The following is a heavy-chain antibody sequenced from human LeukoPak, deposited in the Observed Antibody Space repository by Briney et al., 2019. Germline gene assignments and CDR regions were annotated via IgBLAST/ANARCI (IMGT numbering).Heavy chain of an antibody. J-gene: IGHJ6*03. V-gene: IGHV3-48*03. D-gene: IGHD6-19*01. CDR1: GFTFSSYE. CDR2: ISSSGSTI. Sequence: GGSLRLSCAASGFTFSSYEMNWVRQAPGKGLEWVSYISSSGSTIYYADSVKGRFTISRDNAKNSLYLQMNSLRAEDTALYYCAKDLVAGTDYYYYMDVWGKGTTVTISS. CDR3: AKDLVAGTDYYYYMDV.